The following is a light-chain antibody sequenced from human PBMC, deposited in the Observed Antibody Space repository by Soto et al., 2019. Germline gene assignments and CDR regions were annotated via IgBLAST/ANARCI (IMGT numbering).Light chain of an antibody. CDR3: QKYDSYPLT. Sequence: DTQMTQSPSTLSASVGDRVTITCRASQSISSWLAWYQHKPGKAPNLLIYKASSLESGVPSRFSGSGSGTEFTLTVSSLQPDDFATYYCQKYDSYPLTFGGGTKVDIK. J-gene: IGKJ4*01. CDR2: KAS. V-gene: IGKV1-5*03. CDR1: QSISSW.